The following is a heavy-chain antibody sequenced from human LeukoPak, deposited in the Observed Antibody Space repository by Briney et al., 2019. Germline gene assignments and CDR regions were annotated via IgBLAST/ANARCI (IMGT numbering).Heavy chain of an antibody. Sequence: SETLSLTCAVYGGSFSGYYWSWIRQPPGKGLEWIGEINHSGSTNYDPSLKSRVTISVDTSKNQFSLKLSPVTAADTAVYYCARAPKRYFDLWGRGTLVTVSS. CDR2: INHSGST. J-gene: IGHJ2*01. CDR3: ARAPKRYFDL. V-gene: IGHV4-34*01. CDR1: GGSFSGYY.